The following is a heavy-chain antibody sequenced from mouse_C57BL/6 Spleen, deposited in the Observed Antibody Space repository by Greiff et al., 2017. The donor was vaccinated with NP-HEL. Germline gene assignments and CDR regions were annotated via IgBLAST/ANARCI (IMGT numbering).Heavy chain of an antibody. V-gene: IGHV2-6-1*01. D-gene: IGHD1-1*01. Sequence: QVQLKESGPGLVAPSQSLSITCTVSGFSLSSYGVHWVRQPPGKGLEWLVVIWSDGSTTYNSALKSRLSISKDNSKSQVFLKMNSLQTDDTAMYYCARHEADYYGSSYGAMDYWGQGTSVTVSS. CDR2: IWSDGST. CDR3: ARHEADYYGSSYGAMDY. J-gene: IGHJ4*01. CDR1: GFSLSSYG.